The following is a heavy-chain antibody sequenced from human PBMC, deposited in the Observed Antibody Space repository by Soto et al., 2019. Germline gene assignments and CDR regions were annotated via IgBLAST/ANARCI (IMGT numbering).Heavy chain of an antibody. CDR2: ISSNGGST. D-gene: IGHD5-18*01. Sequence: EVQLVESGGGLVQPGGSLRLSCAASGFTFSSYAMHWVRQAPGKGLEYVSAISSNGGSTYYANSVKGRFTISRDNSKNALYLQMGSLRAEDMAVYYCARDLEAMVDYWGQGTLVTVSS. CDR1: GFTFSSYA. J-gene: IGHJ4*02. CDR3: ARDLEAMVDY. V-gene: IGHV3-64*01.